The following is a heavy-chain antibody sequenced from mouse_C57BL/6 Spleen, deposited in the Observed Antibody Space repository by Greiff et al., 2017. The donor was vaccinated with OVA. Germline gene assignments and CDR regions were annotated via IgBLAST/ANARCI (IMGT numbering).Heavy chain of an antibody. CDR2: IYPRDGST. V-gene: IGHV1-85*01. CDR1: GYTFTSYD. D-gene: IGHD2-5*01. J-gene: IGHJ3*01. Sequence: VQLQQSGPELVKPGASVKLSCKASGYTFTSYDINWVKQRPGQGLEWIGWIYPRDGSTKYNEKFKGKATLTVDTSSSTAYMELHSLTSEDSAVYFCARGVDSTPFAYWGQGTLVTVSA. CDR3: ARGVDSTPFAY.